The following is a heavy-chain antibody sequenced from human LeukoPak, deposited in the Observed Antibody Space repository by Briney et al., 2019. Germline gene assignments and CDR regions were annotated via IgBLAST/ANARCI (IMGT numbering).Heavy chain of an antibody. CDR2: IHYSGST. Sequence: PSETLSLTCTVSRGSISGHYWSWIRQPPGKGLEWFGYIHYSGSTNYNPSLKSRVLISVDRSKNQFSLKLSAVTAADTALYYCARMGTNSSAWFAGYYYYYYMDVWGKGTTVTVSS. CDR1: RGSISGHY. V-gene: IGHV4-59*08. CDR3: ARMGTNSSAWFAGYYYYYYMDV. J-gene: IGHJ6*03. D-gene: IGHD6-13*01.